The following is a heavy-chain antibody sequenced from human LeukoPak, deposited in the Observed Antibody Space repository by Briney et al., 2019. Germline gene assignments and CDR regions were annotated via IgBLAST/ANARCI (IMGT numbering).Heavy chain of an antibody. V-gene: IGHV3-15*01. CDR2: IKSKTGGGTT. CDR1: GFTFSNAW. D-gene: IGHD3-3*01. CDR3: TTTNSCVFWSGYSRSDY. J-gene: IGHJ4*02. Sequence: GGSLRLSCAASGFTFSNAWMSWVRQAPGRGLEWVGRIKSKTGGGTTDYALPVKVSFTISRADSKNTLYLHMDSRKTEATAVCYVTTTNSCVFWSGYSRSDYGGQGTPVTVSA.